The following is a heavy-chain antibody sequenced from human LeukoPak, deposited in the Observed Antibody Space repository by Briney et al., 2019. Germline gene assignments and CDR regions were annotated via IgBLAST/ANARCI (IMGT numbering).Heavy chain of an antibody. J-gene: IGHJ6*02. Sequence: GRSLRLSCAASGFTFSSYAMHWVRQAPGKGLEWVAVISCDGSNKYYADSVKGRFTISRDNSKNTLYLQMNSLRAEDTAVYYCARDRVNIVVVTAAGYYGMDVWGQGTTVTVSS. V-gene: IGHV3-30-3*01. CDR3: ARDRVNIVVVTAAGYYGMDV. D-gene: IGHD2-21*02. CDR2: ISCDGSNK. CDR1: GFTFSSYA.